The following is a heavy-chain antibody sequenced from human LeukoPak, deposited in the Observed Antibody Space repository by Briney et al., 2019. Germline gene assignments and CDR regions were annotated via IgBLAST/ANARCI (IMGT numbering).Heavy chain of an antibody. D-gene: IGHD6-6*01. V-gene: IGHV3-21*01. CDR1: GFTFSGYS. CDR3: ARARQLVGYYYMGV. Sequence: PGGSLRLSCAASGFTFSGYSMNWVRQAPGRGLEWVSYMSSGSAYIYYADSVKGRFTISRDNAKNSLYLQMNSLRAEDTAAYYCARARQLVGYYYMGVWGKGTTVTVSS. CDR2: MSSGSAYI. J-gene: IGHJ6*03.